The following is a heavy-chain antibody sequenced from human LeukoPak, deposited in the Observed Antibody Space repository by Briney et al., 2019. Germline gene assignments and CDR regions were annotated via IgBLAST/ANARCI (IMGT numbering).Heavy chain of an antibody. J-gene: IGHJ4*02. CDR3: ARASWQLIQPYYFDY. CDR2: IFPRDSDT. Sequence: GESLKISCKGSGYSFTNYWIGWVRQMPGKVLEWMGIIFPRDSDTRYSPSFQGQVTISADKSISTAYLQWNSLKASDTAMYYCARASWQLIQPYYFDYWGQGTLVTVSS. V-gene: IGHV5-51*01. CDR1: GYSFTNYW. D-gene: IGHD6-13*01.